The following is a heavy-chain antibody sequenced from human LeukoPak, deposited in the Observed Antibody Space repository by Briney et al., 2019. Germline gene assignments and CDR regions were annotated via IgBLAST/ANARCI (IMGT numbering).Heavy chain of an antibody. CDR1: GGSISSYY. Sequence: SETLSLTCTVSGGSISSYYWSWIRQPPGKGLEWIGYIYYSGSTNYNPSLKSRVTISVDTSKNQFSLQLSSVTAADTAVYYCARQVRNAIVVVPAAHDWFDPWGQGTLVTVSS. CDR3: ARQVRNAIVVVPAAHDWFDP. CDR2: IYYSGST. V-gene: IGHV4-59*08. D-gene: IGHD2-2*01. J-gene: IGHJ5*02.